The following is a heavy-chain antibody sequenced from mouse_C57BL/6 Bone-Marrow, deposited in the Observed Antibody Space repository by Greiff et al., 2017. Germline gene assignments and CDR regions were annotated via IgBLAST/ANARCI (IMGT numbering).Heavy chain of an antibody. D-gene: IGHD2-1*01. V-gene: IGHV5-2*03. CDR1: EYEFPSHD. CDR3: ARRGNYEGYFDV. Sequence: DVKLVESGGGLVQPGESLKLSCESNEYEFPSHDMSWVRKTPEKRLELVAAINSSGGSTYYPDTMERRFIISRDNTKKTLYLQMSSLRSEDTALYYCARRGNYEGYFDVWGTGTTVTVSS. CDR2: INSSGGST. J-gene: IGHJ1*03.